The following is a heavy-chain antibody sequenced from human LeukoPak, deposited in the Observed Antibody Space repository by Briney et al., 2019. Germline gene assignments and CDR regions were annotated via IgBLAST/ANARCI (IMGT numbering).Heavy chain of an antibody. D-gene: IGHD3-10*01. CDR3: ARDREDSGEGEWFDP. V-gene: IGHV4-39*07. Sequence: SETLSLTCTVSGASISSSPHYWGWLRQAPGKGLEWIGTLYYSGTTFYKPSLKSRLTMSVDTSKNQFSLMLTSVTAADTAVYYCARDREDSGEGEWFDPWGQGTLVTVSS. J-gene: IGHJ5*02. CDR1: GASISSSPHY. CDR2: LYYSGTT.